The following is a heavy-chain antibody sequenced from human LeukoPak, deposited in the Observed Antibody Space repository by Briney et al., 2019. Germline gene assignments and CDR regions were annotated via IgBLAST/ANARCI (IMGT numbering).Heavy chain of an antibody. D-gene: IGHD3-22*01. CDR3: ARDIRYYYDSSGYSPYYFDY. CDR2: IIPIFGTA. CDR1: GGTFSSYA. Sequence: SVKDSCTASGGTFSSYAISWVRQAPGQGLEWMGGIIPIFGTANYAQKFQGRVTITADESTSTAYMELSSLRSEDTAVYYCARDIRYYYDSSGYSPYYFDYWGQGTLVTVSS. V-gene: IGHV1-69*13. J-gene: IGHJ4*02.